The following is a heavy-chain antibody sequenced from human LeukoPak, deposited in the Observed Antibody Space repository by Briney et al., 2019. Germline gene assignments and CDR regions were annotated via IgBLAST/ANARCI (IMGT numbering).Heavy chain of an antibody. J-gene: IGHJ3*02. CDR2: ISSSSSYI. D-gene: IGHD3/OR15-3a*01. V-gene: IGHV3-21*01. CDR1: GFTFSSYS. Sequence: KPGGSLRLSCAASGFTFSSYSMNWVRQAPGKGLEWVSSISSSSSYIYYADSVKGRFTISRDNAKNSLYLQMNSLRAEDTAAYYCHVYDLAAFDIWGQGTMVTVSS. CDR3: HVYDLAAFDI.